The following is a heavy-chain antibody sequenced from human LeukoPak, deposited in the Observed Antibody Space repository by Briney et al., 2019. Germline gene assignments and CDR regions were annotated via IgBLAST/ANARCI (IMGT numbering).Heavy chain of an antibody. J-gene: IGHJ6*02. V-gene: IGHV3-7*03. CDR1: GFTFSSYW. CDR3: AREDHVWFGEQYYYHGMDV. CDR2: IKQDGSEK. Sequence: GGSLRLSCAASGFTFSSYWMSWVRQAPGKGLEWVANIKQDGSEKYYVDSVKGRFTISRDNAKNSLYLQMNSLRAEDTAVYYCAREDHVWFGEQYYYHGMDVWGQGTTVTVSS. D-gene: IGHD3-10*01.